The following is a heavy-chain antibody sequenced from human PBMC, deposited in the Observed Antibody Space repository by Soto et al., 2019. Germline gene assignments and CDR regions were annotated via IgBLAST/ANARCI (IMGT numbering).Heavy chain of an antibody. V-gene: IGHV4-30-4*01. CDR1: GFSLSSGDYY. J-gene: IGHJ6*02. CDR3: ARAFSNYPYYYYGMDV. Sequence: SETLSLTCTFSGFSLSSGDYYWRWIRPPPGKGLEWIGYIYYSGSTYYNPSLKSRVTISVDTSKNQFSLKLSSVTAADTAVYYCARAFSNYPYYYYGMDVWGQGTTVTVSS. CDR2: IYYSGST. D-gene: IGHD4-4*01.